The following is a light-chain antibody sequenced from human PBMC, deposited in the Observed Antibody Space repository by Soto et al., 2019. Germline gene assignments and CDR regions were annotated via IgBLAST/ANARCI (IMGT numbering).Light chain of an antibody. J-gene: IGKJ4*01. V-gene: IGKV1-39*01. CDR1: QSISSS. Sequence: DIQMTQSPSSLPASVGDRVTITCRASQSISSSVNWYQQKPGKAPNLLIYAASSLQSGVPSRFSGSGSGTDFTLTISSLQPEDFATYYCHQSFTTPLTFGGGTKVDIK. CDR3: HQSFTTPLT. CDR2: AAS.